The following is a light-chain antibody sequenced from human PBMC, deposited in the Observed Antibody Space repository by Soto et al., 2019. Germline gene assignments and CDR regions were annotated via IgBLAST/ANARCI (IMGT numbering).Light chain of an antibody. CDR1: RSDVGTYNY. Sequence: QSALTQPASVSGSPGQSITISCTGTRSDVGTYNYVSWYQLHPGKAPRLMIYDVSNRPSGVSNRFSGSKSGNTASLSISGLQAEDEADYYCGSLRTGTVDVCGTGTKVTVL. J-gene: IGLJ1*01. V-gene: IGLV2-14*03. CDR3: GSLRTGTVDV. CDR2: DVS.